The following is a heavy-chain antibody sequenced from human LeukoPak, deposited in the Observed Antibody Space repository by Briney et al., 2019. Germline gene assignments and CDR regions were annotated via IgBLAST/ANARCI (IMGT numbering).Heavy chain of an antibody. CDR1: GYTFTGCY. J-gene: IGHJ4*02. V-gene: IGHV1-2*02. CDR2: INPNSGGT. Sequence: ASVKVSCKASGYTFTGCYMHWVRQAPGQGLEWMGWINPNSGGTNYAQKFQGRVTMTRDTSISTAYMELSRLRSDDTAVYYCARVDYGDYADLDYWGQGTLVTVSS. D-gene: IGHD4-17*01. CDR3: ARVDYGDYADLDY.